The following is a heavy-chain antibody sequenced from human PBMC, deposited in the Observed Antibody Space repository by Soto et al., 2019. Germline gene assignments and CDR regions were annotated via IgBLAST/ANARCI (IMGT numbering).Heavy chain of an antibody. V-gene: IGHV1-18*01. CDR2: FGPYDGNT. D-gene: IGHD5-12*01. CDR3: ARRIDIGYDGDTWFAP. Sequence: ERQENGKGLEWMGGFGPYDGNTNYAQKLQDRVTMTTDTSTDTAYMELRSRRSEDTAVYYCARRIDIGYDGDTWFAPGGQGTRVTVS. J-gene: IGHJ5*02.